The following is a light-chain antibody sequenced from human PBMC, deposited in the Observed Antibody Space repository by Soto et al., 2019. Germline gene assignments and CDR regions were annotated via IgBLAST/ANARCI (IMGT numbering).Light chain of an antibody. CDR1: QTITSW. V-gene: IGKV1-5*01. J-gene: IGKJ4*01. CDR2: DAS. CDR3: QQYNSYPLT. Sequence: DIQMTQSPSTLSASLGDRVTITCRASQTITSWMACYQQKPGKAPKLLIYDASTLESGVPSRLSGSGSGTDFTLTISSLQPEDFATYYCQQYNSYPLTFGGGTKVDI.